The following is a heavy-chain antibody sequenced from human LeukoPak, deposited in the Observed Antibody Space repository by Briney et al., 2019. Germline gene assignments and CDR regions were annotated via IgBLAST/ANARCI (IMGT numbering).Heavy chain of an antibody. Sequence: ASVKVSCKASGYTFTSYDIYWVRLATGPGLEWMGWMNPDSGNTGYAQKFQGRVTITRNTSMSTDYMELSSLRSEDTAVYYCARRGYSGSYLGLYYFDYWGQGTLVTVSS. D-gene: IGHD1-26*01. CDR1: GYTFTSYD. V-gene: IGHV1-8*03. CDR2: MNPDSGNT. CDR3: ARRGYSGSYLGLYYFDY. J-gene: IGHJ4*02.